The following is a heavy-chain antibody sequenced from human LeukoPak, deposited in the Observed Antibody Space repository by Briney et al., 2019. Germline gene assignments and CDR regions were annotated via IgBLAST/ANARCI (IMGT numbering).Heavy chain of an antibody. D-gene: IGHD2-2*02. CDR2: IIPIFGTA. J-gene: IGHJ3*02. V-gene: IGHV1-69*05. CDR3: ASGPLERKYCSSTSCYTAFDI. Sequence: SVKVSCKSSGGTFSSYAISWVRQAPGQGLEWMGGIIPIFGTANYAQKFQGRVTVTTDESTSKAYMELSSLRSEDTAVYYCASGPLERKYCSSTSCYTAFDIWGQGTMVTVSS. CDR1: GGTFSSYA.